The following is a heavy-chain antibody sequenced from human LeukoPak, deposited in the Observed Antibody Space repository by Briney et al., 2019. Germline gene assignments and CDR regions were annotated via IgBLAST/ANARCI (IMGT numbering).Heavy chain of an antibody. J-gene: IGHJ4*02. CDR1: GGSFSGYY. D-gene: IGHD3-22*01. CDR3: ARLRDSSGFYSRV. Sequence: SETLSLTCAVYGGSFSGYYWSWIRQPPGKGLEWIGNIYYGGNTYYNPSLKSRVTISVDTSKNQFSLKLTSVTAADTAVYYCARLRDSSGFYSRVWGQGTLVTVSS. V-gene: IGHV4-34*01. CDR2: IYYGGNT.